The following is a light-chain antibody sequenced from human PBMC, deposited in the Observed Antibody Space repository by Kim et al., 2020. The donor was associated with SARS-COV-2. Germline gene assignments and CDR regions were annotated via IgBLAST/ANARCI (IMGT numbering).Light chain of an antibody. Sequence: QSVTIFCTGSSSDVGSYNYVSWYRQHPGQAPKLLIYDVSKLTSGVPDRFSGSKSASTASLTISGLQAEDEADYYCCSYARGSIYVFGAGTKVTVL. CDR1: SSDVGSYNY. V-gene: IGLV2-11*03. J-gene: IGLJ1*01. CDR3: CSYARGSIYV. CDR2: DVS.